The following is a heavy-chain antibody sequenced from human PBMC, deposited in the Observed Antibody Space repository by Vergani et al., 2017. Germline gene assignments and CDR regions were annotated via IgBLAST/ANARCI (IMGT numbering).Heavy chain of an antibody. Sequence: QVQLVESGGGVVQPGGSLRLSCAASGFSFGSYGRHWVRVRQAPGKGLEWLAYLRYDGTTKQYADSVKGRFTISRDNSKNTLYLQMDSLRPEDTAMFYCVKDRGASIGFDDWGQGTQVTVSS. J-gene: IGHJ4*02. CDR2: LRYDGTTK. V-gene: IGHV3-30*02. D-gene: IGHD2-2*01. CDR3: VKDRGASIGFDD. CDR1: GFSFGSYG.